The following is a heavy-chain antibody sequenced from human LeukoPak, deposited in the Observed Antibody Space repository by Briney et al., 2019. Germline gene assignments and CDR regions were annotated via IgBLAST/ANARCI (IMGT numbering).Heavy chain of an antibody. V-gene: IGHV1-8*01. CDR2: MNRNSGNT. D-gene: IGHD2-2*01. CDR3: ARGGYCSSTSCNYYYYYGMDV. CDR1: GYTFTSYD. J-gene: IGHJ6*02. Sequence: ASVKVSCKASGYTFTSYDINWVRQATGQGLEWMGWMNRNSGNTGYAQKFQGRVTMTRNTSISTAYMELSSLRSEDTAVYYCARGGYCSSTSCNYYYYYGMDVWGQGTTVTVSS.